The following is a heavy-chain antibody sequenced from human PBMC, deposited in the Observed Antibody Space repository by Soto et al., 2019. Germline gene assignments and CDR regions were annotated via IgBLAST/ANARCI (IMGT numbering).Heavy chain of an antibody. J-gene: IGHJ4*02. Sequence: SETLSLTCAVYGGSFSGYYWSWIRQPPGKGLEWIGEINHSGSTNYNPSLKSRVTISVDTSKNQFSLKLSSVTATDTAVYYCARRGRLYDFWSGYSYYFDYWGQGTLVTVSS. CDR1: GGSFSGYY. D-gene: IGHD3-3*01. CDR3: ARRGRLYDFWSGYSYYFDY. CDR2: INHSGST. V-gene: IGHV4-34*01.